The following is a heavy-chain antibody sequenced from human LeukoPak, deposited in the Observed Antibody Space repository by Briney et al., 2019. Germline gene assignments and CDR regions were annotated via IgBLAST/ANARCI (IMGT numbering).Heavy chain of an antibody. CDR1: GYTITSYD. D-gene: IGHD6-19*01. Sequence: ASVKVSCKASGYTITSYDINWVRQATGQGLEWMGWMNPNTGNTGYAQKFQGRITMTRDTSISTAYMELSRLRSDDTAVYYCAGATNGWYGSDYWGQGTLVTVSS. V-gene: IGHV1-8*02. CDR3: AGATNGWYGSDY. J-gene: IGHJ4*02. CDR2: MNPNTGNT.